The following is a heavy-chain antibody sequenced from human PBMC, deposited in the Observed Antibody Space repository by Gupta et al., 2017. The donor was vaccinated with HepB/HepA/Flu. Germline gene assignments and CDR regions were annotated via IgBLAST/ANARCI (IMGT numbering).Heavy chain of an antibody. CDR2: IYSGGTT. CDR1: GFPVSSNY. J-gene: IGHJ4*02. Sequence: EAQLVGSGGGFIQAGGSLRLSWATLGFPVSSNYINWVRQAPGKGLEWVSVIYSGGTTYYADSVKGRFTISRDNSKNTLYLQMNNLRAEDTSVYYCARDLAAPGVFDYWGQGTLVTVSS. D-gene: IGHD6-13*01. V-gene: IGHV3-53*01. CDR3: ARDLAAPGVFDY.